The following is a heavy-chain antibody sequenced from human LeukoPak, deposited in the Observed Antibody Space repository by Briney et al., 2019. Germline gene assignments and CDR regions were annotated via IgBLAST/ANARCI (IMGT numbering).Heavy chain of an antibody. CDR2: ISSSSSYI. Sequence: PGGSLRLSCAASGFTFSSYSMNWVRQAPGKGLEWVSSISSSSSYIYYADSVKGRFTISRDNSKNTLYLQMNSLRAEDTAVYYCAKMPNSRLWPNWFDPWGQGTLVTVSS. D-gene: IGHD3-10*01. J-gene: IGHJ5*02. V-gene: IGHV3-21*04. CDR3: AKMPNSRLWPNWFDP. CDR1: GFTFSSYS.